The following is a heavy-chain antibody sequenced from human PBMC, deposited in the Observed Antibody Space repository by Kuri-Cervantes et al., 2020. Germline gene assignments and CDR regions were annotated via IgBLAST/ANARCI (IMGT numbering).Heavy chain of an antibody. J-gene: IGHJ5*02. D-gene: IGHD4-17*01. Sequence: ASVKVSCKASGYTFSNYAMHWVRQAPGQRLEWMGWINAGNGNTAYSQKFQGRVTITRDTSASAAYMELSSLRFEDTAVYYCARGRAVRVSWFDAWGQGTLVTVSS. CDR1: GYTFSNYA. CDR3: ARGRAVRVSWFDA. CDR2: INAGNGNT. V-gene: IGHV1-3*01.